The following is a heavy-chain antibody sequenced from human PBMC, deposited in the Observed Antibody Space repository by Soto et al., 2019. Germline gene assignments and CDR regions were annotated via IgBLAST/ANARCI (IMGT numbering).Heavy chain of an antibody. D-gene: IGHD5-12*01. CDR2: IYHNGNT. CDR1: GDSISSSSW. J-gene: IGHJ4*02. Sequence: QVQLQESGPGLVEPSGTLSLTCAVSGDSISSSSWWSWVRQPPGKGLEWIGEIYHNGNTNYNPSLTSRVTISVDKSQNQFSLKLTSTTAADTALYYCARNQPRGYGFDYWGQGTLVTVSS. V-gene: IGHV4-4*02. CDR3: ARNQPRGYGFDY.